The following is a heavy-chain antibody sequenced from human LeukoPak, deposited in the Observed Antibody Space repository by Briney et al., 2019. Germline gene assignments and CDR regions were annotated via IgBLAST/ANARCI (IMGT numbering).Heavy chain of an antibody. V-gene: IGHV3-74*01. CDR3: ARELGATPFGY. D-gene: IGHD1-26*01. CDR1: GFTFSNYW. CDR2: IYTDGSST. J-gene: IGHJ4*02. Sequence: GGSLRLSCAASGFTFSNYWMHWVRQAPGKGLVWVSRIYTDGSSTNYADSVKGRFTISRDNAKNSLYLQMNSLRAEDTAVYYCARELGATPFGYWGRGTLVTVSS.